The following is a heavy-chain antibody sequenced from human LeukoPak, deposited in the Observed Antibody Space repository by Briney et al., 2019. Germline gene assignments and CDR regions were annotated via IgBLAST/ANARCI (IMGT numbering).Heavy chain of an antibody. CDR1: GFTFDDYA. CDR3: ARDWDCSSPTCYGALGY. J-gene: IGHJ4*02. D-gene: IGHD2-2*01. CDR2: ISWNSGSI. V-gene: IGHV3-9*01. Sequence: GGSLRLSCAASGFTFDDYAMHWVRQAPGKGLEWVSGISWNSGSIGYADSVKGRFTISRDNAKNSLYLQMNSLRAEDTAVYYCARDWDCSSPTCYGALGYWGQGTLVTVSS.